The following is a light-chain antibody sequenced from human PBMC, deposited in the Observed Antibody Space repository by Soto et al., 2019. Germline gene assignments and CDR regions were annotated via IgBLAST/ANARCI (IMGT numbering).Light chain of an antibody. CDR3: SSYTSTSTYV. CDR2: EVI. V-gene: IGLV2-14*01. J-gene: IGLJ1*01. CDR1: SSDGSGYHY. Sequence: QSPPTQPASVSGSPGQPYTISCTGTSSDGSGYHYVPWYRQHPGKAPKLMIYEVINRPSGVPNRFSASKSGHTASLTISGLLAEDEADYYCSSYTSTSTYVFGTGTKVTVL.